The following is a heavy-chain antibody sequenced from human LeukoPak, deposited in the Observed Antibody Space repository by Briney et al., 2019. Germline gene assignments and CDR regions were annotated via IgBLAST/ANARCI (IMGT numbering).Heavy chain of an antibody. CDR1: GGTFSSYA. V-gene: IGHV1-69*05. Sequence: SVKVSCKASGGTFSSYAISWVRQAPGQGLELMGRIIPSFGTANYAQNLQGRVTITTDESTSTAYMELSSLRSEDTAVFYCARDRDYFDYWGQGTLVTVSS. CDR2: IIPSFGTA. J-gene: IGHJ4*02. CDR3: ARDRDYFDY.